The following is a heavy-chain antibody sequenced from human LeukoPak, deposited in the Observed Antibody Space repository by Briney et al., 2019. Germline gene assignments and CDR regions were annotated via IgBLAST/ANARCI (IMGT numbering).Heavy chain of an antibody. J-gene: IGHJ4*02. CDR1: GGSISSGGYC. Sequence: SETLSLTCTVSGGSISSGGYCWSWIRQHPGKGLEWIGYIYYSGSTYYNPSLKSRVTISVDTSKNQFSLKLSSVTAADTAVYYCARDGGGYAYFDYWGQGTLVTVSS. D-gene: IGHD5-12*01. CDR3: ARDGGGYAYFDY. V-gene: IGHV4-31*03. CDR2: IYYSGST.